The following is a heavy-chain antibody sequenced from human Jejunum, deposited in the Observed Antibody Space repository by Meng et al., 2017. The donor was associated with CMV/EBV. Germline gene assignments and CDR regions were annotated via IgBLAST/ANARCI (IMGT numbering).Heavy chain of an antibody. CDR1: GLPLRNYA. J-gene: IGHJ4*02. V-gene: IGHV3-23*01. CDR2: ISSSGDNT. D-gene: IGHD3-3*01. Sequence: SGLPLRNYAMSWVRQAPGKGLEWVSAISSSGDNTWYADSVKGRFTISRDNSKNSLYLQMNSLRVGDTAIYYCATYRGFLGPRGNWGQGTLVTVSS. CDR3: ATYRGFLGPRGN.